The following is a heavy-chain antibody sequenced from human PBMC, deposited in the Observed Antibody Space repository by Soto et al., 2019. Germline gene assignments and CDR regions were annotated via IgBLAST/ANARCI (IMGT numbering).Heavy chain of an antibody. CDR3: ARDGGYSYGPFDC. CDR2: ISSSSSTI. CDR1: GFTFSSYS. D-gene: IGHD5-18*01. V-gene: IGHV3-48*01. Sequence: EVQLVESGGGLVQPGGSLRLSCAASGFTFSSYSMNWVRQAPGKGLEWVSYISSSSSTIYYADSVKGRFTFSRDNAKNSLYLQMNSLRAEDTAVYYCARDGGYSYGPFDCWGQGTLVTVSS. J-gene: IGHJ4*02.